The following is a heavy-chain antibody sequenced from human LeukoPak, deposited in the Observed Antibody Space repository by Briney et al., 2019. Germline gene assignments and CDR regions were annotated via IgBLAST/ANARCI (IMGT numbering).Heavy chain of an antibody. V-gene: IGHV3-23*01. Sequence: EGSLRLSCAASGFTFSSYAMSWVRQAPGKGLEWVSGISGSGDNTYYADSVKGRFAISRDNSKNTLYLQMNSLRAEDTAVYYCAKPASWFDPWGQGTLVTVSS. CDR1: GFTFSSYA. D-gene: IGHD2-2*01. J-gene: IGHJ5*02. CDR2: ISGSGDNT. CDR3: AKPASWFDP.